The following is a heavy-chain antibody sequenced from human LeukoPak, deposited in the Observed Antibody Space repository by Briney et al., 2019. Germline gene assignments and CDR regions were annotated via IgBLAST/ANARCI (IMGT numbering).Heavy chain of an antibody. CDR2: ISGSGGST. D-gene: IGHD2/OR15-2a*01. CDR3: ANLISPDGDY. Sequence: GGSLRLSCAASGFTFSSYAMSWVRQAPGKGLEWVSAISGSGGSTYYADSVKGRFTISRDNSKNTLYLQMSGLRAEDTAVYYCANLISPDGDYWGQGTLVTVSS. CDR1: GFTFSSYA. J-gene: IGHJ4*02. V-gene: IGHV3-23*01.